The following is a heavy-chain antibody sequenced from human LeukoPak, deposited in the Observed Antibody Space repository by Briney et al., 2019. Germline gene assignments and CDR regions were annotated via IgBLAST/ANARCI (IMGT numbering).Heavy chain of an antibody. CDR2: ISGSGGDT. J-gene: IGHJ4*02. CDR3: AKDQNYESSGYYGGFDY. Sequence: GGSLSHSCAASGFSFSSHVMHWVRQAPGKGLEWVSGISGSGGDTYYADSVKGRFTISRDNSKNTLNLQMNSLRAEDTALYYCAKDQNYESSGYYGGFDYWGQGTLVTVSS. D-gene: IGHD3-22*01. CDR1: GFSFSSHV. V-gene: IGHV3-23*01.